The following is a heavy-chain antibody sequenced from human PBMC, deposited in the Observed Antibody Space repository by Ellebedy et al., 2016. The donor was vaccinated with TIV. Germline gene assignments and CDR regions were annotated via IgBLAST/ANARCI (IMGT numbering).Heavy chain of an antibody. CDR1: GFTFSSYG. D-gene: IGHD3-22*01. CDR3: ARSLAYYYDSSDYFDY. CDR2: IYHSGST. J-gene: IGHJ4*02. V-gene: IGHV4-4*02. Sequence: MPGGSLRLSCAASGFTFSSYGMHWGRQPPGKGLEWIGEIYHSGSTNYNPSLKSRVTISVDKSKNQFSLKLSSVNAADTAVYYCARSLAYYYDSSDYFDYWGQGTLVTVSS.